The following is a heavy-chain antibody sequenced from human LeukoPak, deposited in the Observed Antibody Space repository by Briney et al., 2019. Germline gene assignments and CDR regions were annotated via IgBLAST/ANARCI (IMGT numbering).Heavy chain of an antibody. D-gene: IGHD1-1*01. CDR3: AKASWASNADAVL. J-gene: IGHJ4*02. CDR2: LRGNGDT. Sequence: PGGSLTLSCAASGFTFSSYAMSWVREAPARGLEWVSSLRGNGDTFYADSVKGRFTLSRDESRNTVYLQLNNLRVEDTAVYYCAKASWASNADAVLWGQGTVVTVSS. V-gene: IGHV3-23*01. CDR1: GFTFSSYA.